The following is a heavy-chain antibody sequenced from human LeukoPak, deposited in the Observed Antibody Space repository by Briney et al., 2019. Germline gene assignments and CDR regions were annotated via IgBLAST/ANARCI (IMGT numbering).Heavy chain of an antibody. CDR3: AKDVLLRNWFDP. Sequence: GGSLRLSCTASGCTISTHWMSWVRQAPGKGLEWVANIKQDGSEKYYVDSVKGRFTISRDNAKNSLYLQMNSLRAEDTAVYYCAKDVLLRNWFDPWGQGTLVTVSS. V-gene: IGHV3-7*01. J-gene: IGHJ5*02. D-gene: IGHD3-10*01. CDR2: IKQDGSEK. CDR1: GCTISTHW.